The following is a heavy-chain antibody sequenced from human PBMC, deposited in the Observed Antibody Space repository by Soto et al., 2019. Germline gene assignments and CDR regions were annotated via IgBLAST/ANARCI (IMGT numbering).Heavy chain of an antibody. J-gene: IGHJ6*02. CDR3: AKDRALENQTPYGMDV. D-gene: IGHD3-10*01. CDR1: GFTFSDNA. Sequence: EVQLLESGGGLVQPGGSLRLSCGASGFTFSDNAMTWVRQAPGKGLEWVSSISDDGDSTYYADSVKGRFAVSRDNSKNTLFLHMNSLGAEDTAVYYCAKDRALENQTPYGMDVWGQGTTVTV. CDR2: ISDDGDST. V-gene: IGHV3-23*01.